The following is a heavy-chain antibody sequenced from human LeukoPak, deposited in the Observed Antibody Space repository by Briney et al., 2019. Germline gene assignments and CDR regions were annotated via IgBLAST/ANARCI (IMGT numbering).Heavy chain of an antibody. J-gene: IGHJ4*02. CDR1: GYTFTGYY. Sequence: ASVKVSCKASGYTFTGYYMHWVRQAPGQGLEWMGWINPNSGGTNYAQKFQGRVTMTRNTSISTAYMELSSLRSEDTAVYYCARLPKWRPHDYWGQGTLVTVSS. V-gene: IGHV1-2*02. CDR2: INPNSGGT. CDR3: ARLPKWRPHDY. D-gene: IGHD2-8*01.